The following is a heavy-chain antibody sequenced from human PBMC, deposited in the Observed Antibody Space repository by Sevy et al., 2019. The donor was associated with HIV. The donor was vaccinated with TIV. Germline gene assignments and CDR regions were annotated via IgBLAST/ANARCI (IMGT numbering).Heavy chain of an antibody. J-gene: IGHJ4*02. CDR2: ISWNSANI. CDR1: GFTFNDYA. CDR3: ARDLNSRTLRFYSFDY. V-gene: IGHV3-9*01. Sequence: GGSLRLSCAASGFTFNDYAMHWVRQAPGKGLEWVSSISWNSANIDYAFSVKDRLTISRDNAKNSLYLQMSSLRGEDTGMYYCARDLNSRTLRFYSFDYWGQGTLVTVSS. D-gene: IGHD2-21*01.